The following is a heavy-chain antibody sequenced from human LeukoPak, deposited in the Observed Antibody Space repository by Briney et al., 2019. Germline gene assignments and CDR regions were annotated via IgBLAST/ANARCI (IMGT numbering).Heavy chain of an antibody. D-gene: IGHD3-10*01. CDR3: ARCSSGRFGELLYPAYYYYGMDV. CDR1: GYTFTSYD. J-gene: IGHJ6*02. Sequence: ASVKVSCKASGYTFTSYDINWVRQGPGQGLEWMGLMNPNSGNTGYAQKFQGRVTITRDTSISTAYMELSSLRSEDTALYYCARCSSGRFGELLYPAYYYYGMDVWGQGTTVTASS. V-gene: IGHV1-8*01. CDR2: MNPNSGNT.